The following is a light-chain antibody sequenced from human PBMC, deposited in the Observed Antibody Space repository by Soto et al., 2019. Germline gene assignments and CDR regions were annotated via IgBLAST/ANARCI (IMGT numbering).Light chain of an antibody. V-gene: IGKV3-20*01. CDR1: QSVSSSY. CDR2: GAS. J-gene: IGKJ1*01. CDR3: QQYGSSPSGT. Sequence: EIVLTQSPGTLSLSPGERATLSCRASQSVSSSYLAWYQQKPGQAPRLLIYGASSRATGIPDRFSGSGSGTDFTLTISGLEPEDFAVYYCQQYGSSPSGTFGQGTKVDIK.